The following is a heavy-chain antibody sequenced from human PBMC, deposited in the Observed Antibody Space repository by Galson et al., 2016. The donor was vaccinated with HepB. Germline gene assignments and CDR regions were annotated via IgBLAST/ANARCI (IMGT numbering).Heavy chain of an antibody. J-gene: IGHJ4*02. CDR1: GFTFTNAW. V-gene: IGHV3-15*01. CDR2: MKSKSDGGTT. Sequence: SLRLSCAASGFTFTNAWMTWVRQAPGKGLEWVGRMKSKSDGGTTYYAAPVKGRFTISGDDSQNTLYLQMNSLKTGDTAVYYCTTVLRKSRAADYWGQGTLVTVSS. CDR3: TTVLRKSRAADY.